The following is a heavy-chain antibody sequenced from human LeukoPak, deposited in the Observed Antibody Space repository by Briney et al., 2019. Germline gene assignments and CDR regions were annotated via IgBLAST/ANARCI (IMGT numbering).Heavy chain of an antibody. V-gene: IGHV3-74*01. J-gene: IGHJ6*02. Sequence: GGSLRLSCAASGFTFTTYWMHWVRQAPGKGLVWVSHINSDGSITSCADSVKGRFTISRDNAKNTLYLQMNSLRAEDTAVYYCARDAVDTANAVWGQGTTVTVSS. CDR2: INSDGSIT. CDR3: ARDAVDTANAV. D-gene: IGHD5-18*01. CDR1: GFTFTTYW.